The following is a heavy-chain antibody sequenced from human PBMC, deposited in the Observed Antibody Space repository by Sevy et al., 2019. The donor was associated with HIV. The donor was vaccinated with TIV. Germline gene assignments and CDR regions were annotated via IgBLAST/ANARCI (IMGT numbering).Heavy chain of an antibody. CDR3: ASDKSATGVDY. CDR1: GFTFSSYW. D-gene: IGHD2-8*02. J-gene: IGHJ4*02. Sequence: GGSLRLSCAASGFTFSSYWMHWVRQAPGKGLVWVSHINSDGSKTGYADSVKGRFTISRDNAKNTLYLQMNSVRAEDVAVYYCASDKSATGVDYWGQGTLVTVSS. V-gene: IGHV3-74*01. CDR2: INSDGSKT.